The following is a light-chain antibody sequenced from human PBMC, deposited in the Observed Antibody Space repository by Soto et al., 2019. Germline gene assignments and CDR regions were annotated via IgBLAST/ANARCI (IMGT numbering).Light chain of an antibody. J-gene: IGKJ2*01. V-gene: IGKV3-15*01. CDR2: AAS. CDR1: QSVSFN. CDR3: QQYNDWPPYT. Sequence: EIVMTQSPGTLSVFPGERATLSCRASQSVSFNLAWYQQKPGQAPRLLIYAASTRATGIPARFSGSGSGREFTLTISSLQSEDFAVYYCQQYNDWPPYTFGQGTKLEIK.